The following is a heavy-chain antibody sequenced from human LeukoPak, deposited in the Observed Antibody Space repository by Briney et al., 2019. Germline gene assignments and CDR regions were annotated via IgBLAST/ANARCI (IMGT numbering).Heavy chain of an antibody. Sequence: PGGSLRLSCAASGFTFSSYGMSWVRQAPGKGLEWVSTISPSGGSTYYADSVKGRFTISRDNSKNTLYLQMNSLRAEDTAVYYCAKDIEVWQHLDLLFDYWGQGTLVTVSS. CDR3: AKDIEVWQHLDLLFDY. CDR2: ISPSGGST. CDR1: GFTFSSYG. V-gene: IGHV3-23*01. J-gene: IGHJ4*02. D-gene: IGHD6-13*01.